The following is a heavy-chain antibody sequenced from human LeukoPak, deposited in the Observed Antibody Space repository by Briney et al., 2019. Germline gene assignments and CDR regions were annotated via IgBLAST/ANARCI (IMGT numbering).Heavy chain of an antibody. Sequence: SETLSLTCTVSGGSISSYYWSWIRQPPGKGLEWIGYISSSGSTNYNPSLKSRVTMSVDTSKNQFSLKLSSVTAADTAVYYCASGGYCGTTTCYPNWFDPWGQGTLVTVSS. CDR1: GGSISSYY. CDR3: ASGGYCGTTTCYPNWFDP. J-gene: IGHJ5*02. CDR2: ISSSGST. D-gene: IGHD2-2*01. V-gene: IGHV4-59*01.